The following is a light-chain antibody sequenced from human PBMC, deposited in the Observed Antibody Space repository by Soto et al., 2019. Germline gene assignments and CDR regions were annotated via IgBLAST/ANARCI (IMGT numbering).Light chain of an antibody. Sequence: QSALTQPASVSGSPGQSITMSCTGTSSDVDSYSVVSWFQLHPGKAPKLMIYEVTNRPSGVSYRFSGSKSGNTASLTISGLQPEDEADYYCSSFTTTNTWVFGTGTKVTVL. CDR3: SSFTTTNTWV. J-gene: IGLJ3*02. V-gene: IGLV2-14*01. CDR1: SSDVDSYSV. CDR2: EVT.